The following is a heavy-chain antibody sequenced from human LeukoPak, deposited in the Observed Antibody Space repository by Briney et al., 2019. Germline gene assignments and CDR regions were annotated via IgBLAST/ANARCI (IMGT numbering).Heavy chain of an antibody. CDR2: INPSSGST. J-gene: IGHJ1*01. Sequence: GASVKVSFKASVYTFTYYYRNWVRQAPGQGLEWMGIINPSSGSTSYAQKFQGRVTMTRDTSTSTVYMDVSSLRSDDTAVYYCATIATSDAEYSPHWSQGTLVTVSS. V-gene: IGHV1-46*03. CDR1: VYTFTYYY. D-gene: IGHD6-13*01. CDR3: ATIATSDAEYSPH.